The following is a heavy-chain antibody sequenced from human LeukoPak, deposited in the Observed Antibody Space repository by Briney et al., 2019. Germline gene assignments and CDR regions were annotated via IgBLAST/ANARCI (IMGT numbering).Heavy chain of an antibody. CDR1: GFTFSGHW. CDR2: INSDGSST. V-gene: IGHV3-74*01. J-gene: IGHJ3*01. D-gene: IGHD3-3*01. Sequence: GGSLRLSCAASGFTFSGHWMHWVRQVPGKGLVWVSRINSDGSSTSYADSVKGRFTISRDNARNTLYLQMNNLRAEDTAVYYCARGYYDFWSGSHDAFDFWGQGTMVTVSS. CDR3: ARGYYDFWSGSHDAFDF.